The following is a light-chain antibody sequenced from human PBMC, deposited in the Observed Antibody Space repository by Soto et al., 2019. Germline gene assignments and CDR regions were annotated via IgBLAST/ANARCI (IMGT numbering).Light chain of an antibody. CDR2: GAS. J-gene: IGKJ4*01. Sequence: EIVLTQSPGTLSLSPGERATLSCRASQSVSSSYFAWYQQKPGQAPRLLIYGASSRATGIPDRFSGSGSGTDFTLTISRLEPEDFAVYYCQQYGSSSELTFGGGTKVEIK. CDR1: QSVSSSY. V-gene: IGKV3-20*01. CDR3: QQYGSSSELT.